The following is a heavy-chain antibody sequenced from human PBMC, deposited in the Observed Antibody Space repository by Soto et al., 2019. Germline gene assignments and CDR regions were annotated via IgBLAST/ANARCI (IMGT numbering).Heavy chain of an antibody. CDR1: GGSISSSNYY. D-gene: IGHD6-19*01. J-gene: IGHJ4*02. CDR3: ASHGLAGAGTSF. CDR2: MYSTGNT. V-gene: IGHV4-39*01. Sequence: QLQLQESGPGLVKPSETLSLTCTVSGGSISSSNYYWGWIRQPPGKGLEWIGSMYSTGNTYYNPSLKSRVTISVETSRNQCSLKLPSVTAADTAVYYCASHGLAGAGTSFWGQGTLVTVSS.